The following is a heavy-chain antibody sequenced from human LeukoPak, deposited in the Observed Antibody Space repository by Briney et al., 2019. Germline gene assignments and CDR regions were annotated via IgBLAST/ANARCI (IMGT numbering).Heavy chain of an antibody. CDR1: VGSISSGDYY. CDR3: ARDIRIVGATLYFDY. J-gene: IGHJ4*02. Sequence: SETLSLTCTVSVGSISSGDYYWSWVRQPPGKGLEWIGYMHSSGSTNYNLSLKSRVTMSIDTSKNQFSLRLRSVTAADTAVYYCARDIRIVGATLYFDYWGRGTLVTVSS. D-gene: IGHD1-26*01. CDR2: MHSSGST. V-gene: IGHV4-61*08.